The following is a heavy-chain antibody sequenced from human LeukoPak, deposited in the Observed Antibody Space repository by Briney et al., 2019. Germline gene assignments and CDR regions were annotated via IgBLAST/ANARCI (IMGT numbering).Heavy chain of an antibody. CDR2: INHSGST. CDR3: ARDGYCSSTSCYKDYYYGMDV. Sequence: SETLSLTCAVYGASFSGYYWSWIRQPPGKGLEWIGEINHSGSTNYNPSLKSRVTISVDTSKNQFSLKLSSVTAADTAVYYCARDGYCSSTSCYKDYYYGMDVWGQGTTVTVSS. D-gene: IGHD2-2*02. CDR1: GASFSGYY. J-gene: IGHJ6*02. V-gene: IGHV4-34*01.